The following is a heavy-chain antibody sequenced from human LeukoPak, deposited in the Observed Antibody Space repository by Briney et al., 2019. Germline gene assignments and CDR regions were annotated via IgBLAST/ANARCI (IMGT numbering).Heavy chain of an antibody. CDR2: INPSGGST. Sequence: ASVKVSCKASGYTFTRNYMHLVRQAPGQGLEWMGIINPSGGSTTCAQKFQGRVTMTRDTSTSTVYMELSSLRSEDTAVYYCASGGIFDYWGQGIPVNVSS. J-gene: IGHJ4*02. CDR3: ASGGIFDY. D-gene: IGHD3-9*01. CDR1: GYTFTRNY. V-gene: IGHV1-46*01.